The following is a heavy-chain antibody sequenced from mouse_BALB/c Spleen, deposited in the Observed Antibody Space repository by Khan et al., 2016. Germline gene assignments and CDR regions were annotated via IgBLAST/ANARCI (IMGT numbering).Heavy chain of an antibody. Sequence: QVQLLQSGAELARPGASVKLSCKASGYTFTSYWMQWVKQRPGQGLEWIGAIYPGDGDTRYTQKFKGKATLTADKSSSTAYMQLSSLASEDSAVYYCAREGWLRVDYWGQGTSVTVSS. CDR2: IYPGDGDT. V-gene: IGHV1-87*01. CDR1: GYTFTSYW. CDR3: AREGWLRVDY. J-gene: IGHJ4*01. D-gene: IGHD2-2*01.